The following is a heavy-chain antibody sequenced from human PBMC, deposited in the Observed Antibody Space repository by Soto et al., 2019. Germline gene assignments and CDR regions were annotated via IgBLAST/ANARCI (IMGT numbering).Heavy chain of an antibody. V-gene: IGHV4-30-4*01. CDR2: VSSTGTS. CDR3: ARDKWDLPLHI. Sequence: QVELRESGPGLVKPSQNLSLTCTVSGGSISSGDYFWTWIRQPPGKGLECLGYVSSTGTSYYLPALKSRLNISLDTSKNLFSLRLTSVTAADTAVYFCARDKWDLPLHIRGHGTMVTVSS. CDR1: GGSISSGDYF. J-gene: IGHJ3*02. D-gene: IGHD1-26*01.